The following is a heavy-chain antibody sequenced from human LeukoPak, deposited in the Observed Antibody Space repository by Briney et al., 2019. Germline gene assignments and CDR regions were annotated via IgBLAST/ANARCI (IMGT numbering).Heavy chain of an antibody. CDR3: ARDVDTAMVVPSPAFDI. Sequence: SQTLSLTCAISGDSVSSNSAAWNWIRQSPSRGLEWLRRTYYRSKWYNDYAVSVKSRITINPDTSKNQFSLQLNSVTPEDTAVYYCARDVDTAMVVPSPAFDIWGQGTMVTVSS. V-gene: IGHV6-1*01. D-gene: IGHD5-18*01. J-gene: IGHJ3*02. CDR1: GDSVSSNSAA. CDR2: TYYRSKWYN.